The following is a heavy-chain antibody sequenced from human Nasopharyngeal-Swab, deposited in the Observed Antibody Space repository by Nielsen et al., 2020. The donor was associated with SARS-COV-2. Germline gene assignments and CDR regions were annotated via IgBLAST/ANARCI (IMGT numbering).Heavy chain of an antibody. CDR2: IKQDGSEK. V-gene: IGHV3-7*03. CDR1: GFTFSSYW. D-gene: IGHD6-6*01. J-gene: IGHJ5*02. CDR3: ARSGYSSSLGGFIA. Sequence: GGSLRLSCAASGFTFSSYWMSWVRQAPGKGLEWVANIKQDGSEKYYVDSVKGRFTISRDNAKNSLYLQMNSLRAEDTAVYYCARSGYSSSLGGFIAWGQGTLVTVSS.